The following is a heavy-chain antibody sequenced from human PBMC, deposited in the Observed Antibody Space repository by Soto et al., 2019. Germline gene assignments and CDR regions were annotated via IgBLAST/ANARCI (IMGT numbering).Heavy chain of an antibody. J-gene: IGHJ6*02. CDR3: ARDSPSMVRGVIIGNGMDV. V-gene: IGHV4-31*03. D-gene: IGHD3-10*01. CDR2: IYYSGST. CDR1: GGSISSGGYY. Sequence: TLSLTCTISGGSISSGGYYWSWIRQHPGKGREWIGYIYYSGSTYYNPSLKSRVIISVDPSKNQFSLKLSSVTAADTAVYYCARDSPSMVRGVIIGNGMDVWGQGTTVTVSS.